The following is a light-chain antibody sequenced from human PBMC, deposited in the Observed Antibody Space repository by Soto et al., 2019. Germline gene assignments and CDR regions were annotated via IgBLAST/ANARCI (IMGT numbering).Light chain of an antibody. CDR2: QAS. CDR3: QQYKSYWT. J-gene: IGKJ1*01. Sequence: DLQMTQSLSTLQASVGDRVTITCRAGQGIGSWLAWYQQKPGKAPRLLIYQASTLESGVPSRFSGSESGTDFTLTISSLQPDDFATYYCQQYKSYWTFGQGTKVEIK. CDR1: QGIGSW. V-gene: IGKV1-5*03.